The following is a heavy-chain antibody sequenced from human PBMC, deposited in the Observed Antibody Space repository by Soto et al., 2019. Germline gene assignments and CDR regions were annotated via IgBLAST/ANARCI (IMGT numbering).Heavy chain of an antibody. D-gene: IGHD6-13*01. Sequence: SETLSLTCTVSGGSISSSGYYWGWIRQPPGKGLEWIGSIYYSGSTYYNPSLKSRVTISVDTSKNQFSLKLSSVTAADTAVYYCARRTAAGNYYYYYGMDVWGQGTTVTVSS. CDR2: IYYSGST. CDR1: GGSISSSGYY. V-gene: IGHV4-39*07. CDR3: ARRTAAGNYYYYYGMDV. J-gene: IGHJ6*02.